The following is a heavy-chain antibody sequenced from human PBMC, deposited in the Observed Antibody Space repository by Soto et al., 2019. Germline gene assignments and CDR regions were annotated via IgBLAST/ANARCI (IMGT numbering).Heavy chain of an antibody. V-gene: IGHV1-3*01. CDR1: GYTFTSYA. J-gene: IGHJ6*02. D-gene: IGHD6-19*01. Sequence: SVKVSCKSYGYTFTSYALHWVRQAPGQRLEWMGWINAGNGNTKYSQKFQGRVTITRDTSASTAYMELSSLRSEDTAVYYCARPGIAVAGPPNYGMDVWGQGTTVTVSS. CDR3: ARPGIAVAGPPNYGMDV. CDR2: INAGNGNT.